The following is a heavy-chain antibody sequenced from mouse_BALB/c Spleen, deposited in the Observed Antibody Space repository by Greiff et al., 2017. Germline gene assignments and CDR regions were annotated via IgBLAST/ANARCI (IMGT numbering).Heavy chain of an antibody. CDR1: GYSITSYYA. V-gene: IGHV3-2*02. CDR3: ARSRLGRGFDY. J-gene: IGHJ2*01. CDR2: ISYSGST. D-gene: IGHD4-1*01. Sequence: EVQLVESGPGLVKPSQSLSLTCTVTGYSITSYYAWNWIRQFPGNKLEWRGYISYSGSTSYNPSLKSRISITRDTSKNQFFLQLNSVTTEDTATYYCARSRLGRGFDYWGQGTTLTVSS.